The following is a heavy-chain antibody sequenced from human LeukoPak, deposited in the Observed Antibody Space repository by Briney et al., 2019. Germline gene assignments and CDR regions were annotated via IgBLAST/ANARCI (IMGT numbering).Heavy chain of an antibody. V-gene: IGHV3-48*01. J-gene: IGHJ4*02. CDR2: ISSSSSTI. CDR3: ARERSEAGTPPFYDY. D-gene: IGHD1-1*01. CDR1: GFTFSSYS. Sequence: TGGTLRLSCAASGFTFSSYSMNWVRQAPGKGLEWVSYISSSSSTIYYADSVKGRFTISRDNAKNSLYLQMNSLRAEDAAVYYCARERSEAGTPPFYDYWGQGTLVTVSS.